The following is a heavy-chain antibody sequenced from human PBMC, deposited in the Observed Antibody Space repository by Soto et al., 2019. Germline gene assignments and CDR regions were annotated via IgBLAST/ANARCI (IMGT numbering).Heavy chain of an antibody. CDR1: GFTFSSYA. CDR3: AKVTRGLRFLEWLPARGPNDDFDI. CDR2: ISGSGGST. D-gene: IGHD3-3*01. V-gene: IGHV3-23*01. J-gene: IGHJ3*02. Sequence: SLRLSCAASGFTFSSYAMSWVRQAPGKGLEWVSAISGSGGSTYYADSVKGRFTISRDNSKNTLYLQMNSLRAEDTAVYYCAKVTRGLRFLEWLPARGPNDDFDIWGQGAMVTVSS.